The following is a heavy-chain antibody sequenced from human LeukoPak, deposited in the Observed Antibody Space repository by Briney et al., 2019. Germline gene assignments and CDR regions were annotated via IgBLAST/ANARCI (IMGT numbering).Heavy chain of an antibody. Sequence: ASVKVSCKASGGTFSSYAISWVRQAPGQGLEWMGGIIPIFGTANYAQKFQGRVTITTDESTSTAYMDLSSLRSEDTAVYYCASSVRYFDWLLNPPFDYWGQGTLVTVSS. V-gene: IGHV1-69*05. CDR2: IIPIFGTA. J-gene: IGHJ4*02. D-gene: IGHD3-9*01. CDR3: ASSVRYFDWLLNPPFDY. CDR1: GGTFSSYA.